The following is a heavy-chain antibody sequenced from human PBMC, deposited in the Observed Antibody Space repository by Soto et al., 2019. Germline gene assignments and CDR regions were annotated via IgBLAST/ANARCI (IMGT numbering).Heavy chain of an antibody. CDR1: GYTFTRYG. J-gene: IGHJ4*02. CDR3: ASSDYYDSSGCPQYFDY. Sequence: ASVKVSCKASGYTFTRYGISWLRQAPGQGLEWMGWISAYNGNTNYAQKLQGRVTMTTDTSTSTAYMELRSLRSDDTAVYYCASSDYYDSSGCPQYFDYWGQGTLVTVSS. D-gene: IGHD3-22*01. V-gene: IGHV1-18*01. CDR2: ISAYNGNT.